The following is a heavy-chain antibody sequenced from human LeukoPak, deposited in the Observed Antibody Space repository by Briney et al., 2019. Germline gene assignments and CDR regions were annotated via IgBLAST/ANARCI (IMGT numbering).Heavy chain of an antibody. CDR1: GLTFSSYG. CDR3: ARERGVRYCSSTSCRTTYTWFDP. Sequence: PGSSLRLSCAASGLTFSSYGIHWVRPAPVKALKRVSVIWYAGSNKYYADSVKGRFTISRDNSKNTLYLQMNRLRAEDTAVYYSARERGVRYCSSTSCRTTYTWFDPWGKGTLVTVSS. CDR2: IWYAGSNK. J-gene: IGHJ5*02. V-gene: IGHV3-33*01. D-gene: IGHD2-2*01.